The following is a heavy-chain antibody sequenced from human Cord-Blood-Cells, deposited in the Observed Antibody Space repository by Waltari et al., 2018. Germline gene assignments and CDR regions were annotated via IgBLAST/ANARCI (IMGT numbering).Heavy chain of an antibody. CDR2: ISYDGSNK. Sequence: QVQLVESGGVVVQPGRSLRLSCAASGFTFSRYGMHWVRQAPGKGLEWVAVISYDGSNKYYADSVKGLFTISRDNSKNTLCLQMNSLRAEDTAVYYCAKDGAGDYVLDYWGQGTLVTVSS. V-gene: IGHV3-30*18. CDR3: AKDGAGDYVLDY. D-gene: IGHD4-17*01. CDR1: GFTFSRYG. J-gene: IGHJ4*02.